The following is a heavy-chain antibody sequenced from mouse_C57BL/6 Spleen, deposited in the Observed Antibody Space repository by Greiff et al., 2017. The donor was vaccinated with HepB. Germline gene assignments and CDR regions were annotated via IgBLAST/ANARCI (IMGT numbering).Heavy chain of an antibody. Sequence: EVKLQQSGPELVKPGASVKISCKASGYSFTDYNMNWVKQSNGKSLEWIGVINPNYGTTSYNQKFKGKATLTVDQSSSTAYMQLNSLTSEDSAVYYCARAITTVVAEGNFDYWGQGTTLTVSS. CDR3: ARAITTVVAEGNFDY. V-gene: IGHV1-39*01. CDR1: GYSFTDYN. J-gene: IGHJ2*01. CDR2: INPNYGTT. D-gene: IGHD1-1*01.